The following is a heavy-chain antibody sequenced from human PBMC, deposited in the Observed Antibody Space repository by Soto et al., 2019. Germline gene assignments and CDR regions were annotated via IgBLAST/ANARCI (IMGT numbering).Heavy chain of an antibody. J-gene: IGHJ3*02. Sequence: SETLSLTCTVSGGSISSYYWSWIRQPPGKGLEWIGYIYYSGSTNYNPSLKSRVTISVDTPKNQFSLKLSSVTAADTAVYYCARDKGGITFGGVIVIRDDDAFDIWGQGTMVTVSS. CDR1: GGSISSYY. CDR2: IYYSGST. V-gene: IGHV4-59*01. D-gene: IGHD3-16*02. CDR3: ARDKGGITFGGVIVIRDDDAFDI.